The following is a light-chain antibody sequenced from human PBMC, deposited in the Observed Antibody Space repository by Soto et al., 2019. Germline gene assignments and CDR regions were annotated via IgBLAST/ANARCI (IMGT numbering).Light chain of an antibody. Sequence: EIVLTQSPGTLSLSPGERATLSCRASQSVSSSYLAWYQQKPGQAPRLRIYGASSRATGIPDRFSGSVSGTVFTLTISRLEPEYFAVYYRWQYGSPRQTFDQGTKVEIK. CDR1: QSVSSSY. V-gene: IGKV3-20*01. CDR2: GAS. J-gene: IGKJ1*01. CDR3: WQYGSPRQT.